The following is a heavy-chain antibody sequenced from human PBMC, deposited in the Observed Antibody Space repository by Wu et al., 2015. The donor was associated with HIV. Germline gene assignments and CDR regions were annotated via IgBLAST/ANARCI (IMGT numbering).Heavy chain of an antibody. Sequence: QVQLVQSGAEVKKPGSSVRVSCKASGGTFSTYGVSWVRQAPGQGLEWMGWTNPNSGGTNYAQKFQDRVTLTRDTSITTAYMEMSGLRSDDTAVYYCARDELFRVDDAFDMWGQGTLVIVSS. CDR2: TNPNSGGT. D-gene: IGHD3-10*01. J-gene: IGHJ3*02. CDR1: GGTFSTYG. CDR3: ARDELFRVDDAFDM. V-gene: IGHV1-2*02.